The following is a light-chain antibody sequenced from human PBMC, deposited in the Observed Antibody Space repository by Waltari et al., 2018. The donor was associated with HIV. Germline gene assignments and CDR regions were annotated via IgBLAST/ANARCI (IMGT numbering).Light chain of an antibody. Sequence: QSALTQPRSVSGSPEQSVTLSCTGTSRDARSSDLVSWYHQHPGKAPKLMIYDVNHRPSGIPDRFSGFKSGNTASLTISGLQAEDEADYYCCSYAGDYVVFGGGTKLTVL. CDR2: DVN. J-gene: IGLJ2*01. CDR1: SRDARSSDL. CDR3: CSYAGDYVV. V-gene: IGLV2-11*01.